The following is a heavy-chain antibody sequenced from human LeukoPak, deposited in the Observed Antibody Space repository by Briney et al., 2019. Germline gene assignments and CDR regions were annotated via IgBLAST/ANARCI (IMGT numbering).Heavy chain of an antibody. D-gene: IGHD1-1*01. Sequence: SETLSLTCTVSGYSISSGYYWGWIRQPPGKGLEWIGSIYHSGSTYYNPSLKSRVTISVDTSKNQFSLKLSSVTAADTAVYYCARDNDFGVDNWFDPWGQGTLVTVSS. CDR2: IYHSGST. CDR3: ARDNDFGVDNWFDP. CDR1: GYSISSGYY. V-gene: IGHV4-38-2*02. J-gene: IGHJ5*02.